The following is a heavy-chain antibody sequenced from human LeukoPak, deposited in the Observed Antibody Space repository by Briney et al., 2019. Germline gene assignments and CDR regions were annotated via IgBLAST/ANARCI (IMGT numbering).Heavy chain of an antibody. CDR3: AELGITMIGGV. D-gene: IGHD3-10*02. CDR1: GFPFSAYE. Sequence: GGSLRLSCAASGFPFSAYEMNWVRQAPGKGLEWVSYISVSGGTIYYADSVKGRFTISRDNAKNSLYLQMNSLRAEDTAVYYCAELGITMIGGVWGKGTTVTISS. V-gene: IGHV3-48*03. J-gene: IGHJ6*04. CDR2: ISVSGGTI.